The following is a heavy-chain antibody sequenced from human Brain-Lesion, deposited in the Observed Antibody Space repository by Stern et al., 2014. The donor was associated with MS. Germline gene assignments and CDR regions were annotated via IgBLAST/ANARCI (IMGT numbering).Heavy chain of an antibody. CDR2: IWPGDSDP. V-gene: IGHV5-51*01. D-gene: IGHD6-6*01. J-gene: IGHJ4*02. Sequence: EVQLVESGAEVKKPGESLKISCKGSGNRVTINWNGVVRPMPGKGLDWMGIIWPGDSDPRYSPSFQGQVTISADKSISTAYLQWSSLQASDTAMYYCARRGDSSSSGFDYWGQGTLVIVSS. CDR1: GNRVTINW. CDR3: ARRGDSSSSGFDY.